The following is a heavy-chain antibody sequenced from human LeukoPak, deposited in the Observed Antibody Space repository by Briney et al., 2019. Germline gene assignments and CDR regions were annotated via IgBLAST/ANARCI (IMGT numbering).Heavy chain of an antibody. CDR1: GFTFSTYW. CDR2: INTDGSTT. Sequence: PGGSLRLSCAASGFTFSTYWMHWVRQVPGEGLVWVSSINTDGSTTRYADSVKGRFTISRDNAKNTLYLQMNSLRAEDTAVYYCARPGKGSGSYDCFDPWGQGTLVTVSS. J-gene: IGHJ5*02. D-gene: IGHD3-10*01. CDR3: ARPGKGSGSYDCFDP. V-gene: IGHV3-74*01.